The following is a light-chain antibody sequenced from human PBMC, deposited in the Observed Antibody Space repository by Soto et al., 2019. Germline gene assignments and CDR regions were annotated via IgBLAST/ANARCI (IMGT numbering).Light chain of an antibody. CDR3: SSYTSSSTYV. CDR2: EVT. Sequence: QSVLTQPASVSLSPGQSITISCTGTGSDVGGYDYVSWYQHHPGKAPKVMIYEVTNRPSGVSNRFSGSKSGNTASLTISGLLAEDEADYYCSSYTSSSTYVFGTGTKVTVL. CDR1: GSDVGGYDY. V-gene: IGLV2-14*01. J-gene: IGLJ1*01.